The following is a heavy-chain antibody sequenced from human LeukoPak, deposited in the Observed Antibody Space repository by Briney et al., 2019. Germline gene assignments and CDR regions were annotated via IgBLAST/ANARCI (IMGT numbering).Heavy chain of an antibody. Sequence: GGSLRLSCGGSGFTFSNYWMGWVRQAPGKGLQWVANIKTDGSEKYYVDSVKGRFAISRDNAKNSLYLRMNSLRAEDTAVYYCATYSSLNRREFQYWGQGTLLTVSS. D-gene: IGHD3-22*01. J-gene: IGHJ1*01. CDR2: IKTDGSEK. CDR1: GFTFSNYW. V-gene: IGHV3-7*01. CDR3: ATYSSLNRREFQY.